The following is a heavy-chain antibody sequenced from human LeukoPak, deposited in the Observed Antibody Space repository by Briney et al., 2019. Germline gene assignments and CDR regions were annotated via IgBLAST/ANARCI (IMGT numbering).Heavy chain of an antibody. Sequence: PGGSLRLSCAASGFTVSSNYMSWVRQAPGKGLEWVSVIYSGGSTYYADSVKGRFTISRDNSKSTLYLQMNSLRAEDTAVYYCARTRTGAAGTKWFDHWGQGILVTVSS. CDR2: IYSGGST. D-gene: IGHD6-13*01. CDR3: ARTRTGAAGTKWFDH. J-gene: IGHJ5*02. V-gene: IGHV3-53*01. CDR1: GFTVSSNY.